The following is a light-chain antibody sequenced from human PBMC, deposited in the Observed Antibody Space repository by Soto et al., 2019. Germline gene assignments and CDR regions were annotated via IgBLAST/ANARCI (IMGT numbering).Light chain of an antibody. V-gene: IGKV1-17*03. J-gene: IGKJ1*01. CDR1: QGISNY. CDR2: AAS. CDR3: LQHNSYPRT. Sequence: DIQMTPSPSAGAGSGVDRVTITCRASQGISNYLAWFQQRPGKVPERLIYAASRLQGGVPSRFSGSGSGTEITLAISSLQPEDFATYFCLQHNSYPRTFGQGTKVDIK.